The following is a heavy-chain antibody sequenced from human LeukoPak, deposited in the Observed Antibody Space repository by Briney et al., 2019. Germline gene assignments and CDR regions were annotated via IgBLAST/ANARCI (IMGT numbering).Heavy chain of an antibody. V-gene: IGHV4-59*01. CDR3: ARGLGR. Sequence: SETLSLTCTVSGDSISSYYWNWIRQPPGKGLEWIGYISYTGSTSYNPSLKSRVTISVDWSKNQFSLRLTSVTAADTAVYYCARGLGRWGQGTLVTVSS. J-gene: IGHJ1*01. CDR2: ISYTGST. D-gene: IGHD6-19*01. CDR1: GDSISSYY.